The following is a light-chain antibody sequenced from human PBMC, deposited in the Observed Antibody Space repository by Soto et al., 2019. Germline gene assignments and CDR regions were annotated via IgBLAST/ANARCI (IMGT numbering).Light chain of an antibody. CDR2: TAS. Sequence: EIVMTQSPATLSASPGERATLSCRASQSISSNLAWYQQKPGQAPRLLIFTASTRATGIPARFSGSGSGTEFTLTISSLQSEDFAVYYCQQYNTWPRGTFGQGTKVEIK. J-gene: IGKJ1*01. CDR3: QQYNTWPRGT. V-gene: IGKV3-15*01. CDR1: QSISSN.